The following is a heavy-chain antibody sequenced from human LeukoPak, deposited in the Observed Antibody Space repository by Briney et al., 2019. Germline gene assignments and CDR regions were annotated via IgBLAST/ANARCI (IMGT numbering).Heavy chain of an antibody. CDR3: ARVDIIVVAKAFDI. CDR1: GFTVSSNY. V-gene: IGHV3-66*01. J-gene: IGHJ3*02. Sequence: PGGSLRLSCAASGFTVSSNYMSWVRQASGKGLEWVSVIYRDGTTYYADSVKGRFTISRDNSKSTLYLQMNSLRAEDTAVYYCARVDIIVVAKAFDIWGRGTMVTVSS. D-gene: IGHD2-15*01. CDR2: IYRDGTT.